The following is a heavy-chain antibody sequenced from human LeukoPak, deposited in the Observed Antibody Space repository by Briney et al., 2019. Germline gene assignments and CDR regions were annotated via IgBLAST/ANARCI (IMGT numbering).Heavy chain of an antibody. J-gene: IGHJ6*02. CDR1: GGSISSYY. Sequence: PSETLSLTCTVSGGSISSYYWSWIRQTPGKGLEWIGYIYYSGTTNYNPSLRSRVAISLDTSKNQFSLKLSSVTAADTAVYYCARAPYYYYGMDVWGQGTTVTVSS. V-gene: IGHV4-59*01. CDR3: ARAPYYYYGMDV. CDR2: IYYSGTT.